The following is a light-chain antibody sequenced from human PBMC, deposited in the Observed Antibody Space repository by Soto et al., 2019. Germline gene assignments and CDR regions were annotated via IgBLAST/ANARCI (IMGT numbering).Light chain of an antibody. Sequence: EVVLTQSPGTLSLSPGERATLSCRASQSVAANYLAWYQQKRGQAPRLLIYGASSRATGIPDRFSGSGSGTDFTLTISRLEPEDFSAYYCQQYNDWPPMNTFGPGTKLEI. CDR1: QSVAANY. V-gene: IGKV3-20*01. CDR3: QQYNDWPPMNT. CDR2: GAS. J-gene: IGKJ2*01.